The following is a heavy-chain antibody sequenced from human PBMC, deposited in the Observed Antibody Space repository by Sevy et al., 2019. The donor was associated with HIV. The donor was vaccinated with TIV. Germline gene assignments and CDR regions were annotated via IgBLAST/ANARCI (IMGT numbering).Heavy chain of an antibody. V-gene: IGHV1-18*01. CDR3: ARVEISQLWFGVRSYFDY. CDR1: GYTFSSYG. D-gene: IGHD3-10*01. CDR2: IGAYNGNR. Sequence: ASVKVSCKASGYTFSSYGISWVRQAPGQGLEWMGWIGAYNGNRKYAQNLQDRVTMTTDTSTSTAYMELRSLRSDDTAVYYCARVEISQLWFGVRSYFDYWGQGTLVTVSS. J-gene: IGHJ4*02.